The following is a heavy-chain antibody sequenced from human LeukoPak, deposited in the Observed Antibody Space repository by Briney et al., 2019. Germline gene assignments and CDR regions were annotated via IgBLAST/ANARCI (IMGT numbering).Heavy chain of an antibody. V-gene: IGHV3-72*01. D-gene: IGHD1-1*01. Sequence: GGSLRLSCAASGFIYSAHYMDWVRQAPGKGLEWVARIRNKANSYTTEYAASVKGRFTITRDDSENSVHLQMISLKTEDTAEYYCGRVRTGSGMDVWGQGATVTVSS. CDR3: GRVRTGSGMDV. CDR1: GFIYSAHY. J-gene: IGHJ6*02. CDR2: IRNKANSYTT.